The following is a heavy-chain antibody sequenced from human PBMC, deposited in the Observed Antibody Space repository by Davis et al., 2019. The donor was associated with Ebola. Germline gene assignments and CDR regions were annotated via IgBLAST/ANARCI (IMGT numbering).Heavy chain of an antibody. CDR1: GYSFLNYW. V-gene: IGHV5-10-1*01. J-gene: IGHJ6*02. CDR3: ARRDQNYYYGMDV. Sequence: PGGSLRLSCKASGYSFLNYWISWVRHLPGSGLEWIGRIDPSDSYTDYSPSFQGHVTISADKSTNTAYLQWSSLQPSDTAIYYCARRDQNYYYGMDVWGQGTTVTVSS. CDR2: IDPSDSYT.